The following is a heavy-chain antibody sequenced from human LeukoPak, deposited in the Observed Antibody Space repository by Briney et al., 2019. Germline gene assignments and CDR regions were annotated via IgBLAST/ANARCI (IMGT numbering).Heavy chain of an antibody. D-gene: IGHD6-19*01. V-gene: IGHV1-2*02. CDR3: ARVLFYSSGNKSNRVDY. CDR2: INPDSGGT. J-gene: IGHJ4*02. Sequence: ASVKVSCKASGYTFTGYYIHWVRQAPGQGLEWMGWINPDSGGTNYAQKFQGRVTMTRDTSIGTAYMELSRLRSDDTAVYHCARVLFYSSGNKSNRVDYWGQGTLVTVSS. CDR1: GYTFTGYY.